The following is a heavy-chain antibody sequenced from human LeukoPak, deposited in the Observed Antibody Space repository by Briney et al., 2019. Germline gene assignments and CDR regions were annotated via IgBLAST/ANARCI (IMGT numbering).Heavy chain of an antibody. CDR1: GYTFTSYA. J-gene: IGHJ4*02. CDR3: ARGYYYDSSGYYHFDY. Sequence: GASVKVSCKASGYTFTSYAMHWVPQAPGQRLEWMGWINAGNGNTKYSQKFQGRVTITRDTSASTAYMELSSLRSEDTAVYYCARGYYYDSSGYYHFDYWGQGTLVTVSP. V-gene: IGHV1-3*01. CDR2: INAGNGNT. D-gene: IGHD3-22*01.